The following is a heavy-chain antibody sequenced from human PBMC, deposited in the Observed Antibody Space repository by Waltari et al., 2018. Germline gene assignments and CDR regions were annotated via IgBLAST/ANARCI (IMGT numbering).Heavy chain of an antibody. CDR3: AGDRAIGLFFDY. Sequence: QVQLQESGQGLVKPSGTLSLTCAVSGDSVSGNYWWSWVRQSPEKGLEWIGQVHHSGKTHYNPSIQSRVTISVDSTKNHFSLTLKSVTAADTAVYYCAGDRAIGLFFDYWGRGTLVTVSS. CDR1: GDSVSGNYW. J-gene: IGHJ4*02. V-gene: IGHV4-4*02. CDR2: VHHSGKT. D-gene: IGHD2-2*01.